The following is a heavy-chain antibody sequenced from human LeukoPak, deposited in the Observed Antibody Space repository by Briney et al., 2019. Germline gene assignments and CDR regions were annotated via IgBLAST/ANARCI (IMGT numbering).Heavy chain of an antibody. CDR2: IYYSGST. J-gene: IGHJ4*02. V-gene: IGHV4-59*08. Sequence: SETLSLTCTVSGDSISSYYWSWIRQPPGEGLEWIGYIYYSGSTNYNPSLKSRVTTSVDTSKNQFSLKLSSVTAADTAVYYCARQGNGYYFDYWGQGALVTVSS. CDR1: GDSISSYY. D-gene: IGHD1-1*01. CDR3: ARQGNGYYFDY.